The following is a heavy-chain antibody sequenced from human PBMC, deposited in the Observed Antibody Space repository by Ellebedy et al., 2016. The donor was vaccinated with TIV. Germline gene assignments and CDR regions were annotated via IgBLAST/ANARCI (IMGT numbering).Heavy chain of an antibody. CDR1: GYTLTDLS. D-gene: IGHD2-21*02. J-gene: IGHJ4*02. CDR2: FDPEDGET. Sequence: ASVKVSCXVSGYTLTDLSMHRVRHAPGKGLEWMGGFDPEDGETIYAQKFQGRVTMTEDTSTDTAYMELSSLSSVDTAVYYCATALPDCGGAGYLVFDYWGQGTLVTVSS. CDR3: ATALPDCGGAGYLVFDY. V-gene: IGHV1-24*01.